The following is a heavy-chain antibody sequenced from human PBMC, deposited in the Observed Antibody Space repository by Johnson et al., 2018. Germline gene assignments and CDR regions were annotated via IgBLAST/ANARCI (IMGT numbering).Heavy chain of an antibody. CDR2: IGTAGDT. D-gene: IGHD6-19*01. J-gene: IGHJ6*02. CDR3: ARGPGYSSGWYYYYAGMDV. V-gene: IGHV3-13*01. CDR1: GFTFSSYD. Sequence: VQLVQSGGGLVQPGGSLRLSCAASGFTFSSYDMHWVRQATGKGLEWVSAIGTAGDTYYPGSVKGRFTISRENAKNSLYLQMNSLRAGDTAVCYCARGPGYSSGWYYYYAGMDVWCQGTTVTVSS.